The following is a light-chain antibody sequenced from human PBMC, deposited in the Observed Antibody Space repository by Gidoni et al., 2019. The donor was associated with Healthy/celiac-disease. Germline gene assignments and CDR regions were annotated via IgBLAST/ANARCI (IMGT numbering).Light chain of an antibody. CDR3: QQSYSTPMYT. CDR1: QSISSY. CDR2: AAS. V-gene: IGKV1-39*01. Sequence: DIQMTQSPSSLSASVGDRVTITCRASQSISSYLNWYQQKPGKAPKLLIYAASSLQSGFPSRFSGSGSGTDFTLTISSLQPEDFATYYCQQSYSTPMYTFXQXTKLEIK. J-gene: IGKJ2*01.